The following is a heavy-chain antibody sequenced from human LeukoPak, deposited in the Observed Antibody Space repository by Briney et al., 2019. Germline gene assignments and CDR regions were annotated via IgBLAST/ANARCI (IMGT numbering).Heavy chain of an antibody. J-gene: IGHJ4*02. D-gene: IGHD3-3*01. CDR1: GGSLSSGSYY. CDR2: IYTSGST. V-gene: IGHV4-61*02. Sequence: SQTLSLTCTVSGGSLSSGSYYWSWIRQPAGKGLEWIGRIYTSGSTNYNPSLKSRVTISVDTSKNQFSLKLSSVTAADTAVYYCARSPFWSGYYNIQPFDYWGQGTLVTVSS. CDR3: ARSPFWSGYYNIQPFDY.